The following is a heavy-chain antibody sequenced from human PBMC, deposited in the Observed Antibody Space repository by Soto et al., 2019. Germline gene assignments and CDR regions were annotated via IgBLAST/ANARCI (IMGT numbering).Heavy chain of an antibody. J-gene: IGHJ4*02. CDR1: GGTFSSYA. Sequence: QVQLVQSGAEVKKPGSSVKVSCKASGGTFSSYAISWVRQAPGQGLEWMGGIIPIFGTANYAQKFQGRVTITADESTTTVELESSSMRDEAADYCYCAGGPVARYALDYWGQGTLVTVSS. D-gene: IGHD3-16*01. CDR2: IIPIFGTA. V-gene: IGHV1-69*12. CDR3: AGGPVARYALDY.